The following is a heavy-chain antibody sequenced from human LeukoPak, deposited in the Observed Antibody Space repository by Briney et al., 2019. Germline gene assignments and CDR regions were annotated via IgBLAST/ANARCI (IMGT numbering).Heavy chain of an antibody. J-gene: IGHJ4*02. CDR1: GFTSSSYA. D-gene: IGHD1-14*01. CDR2: ISGKGGTT. Sequence: GGSLRLSCTASGFTSSSYAMNWVRQAPGKRPEWVSFISGKGGTTYFADSLKGRFTISRDNSKNTLYLQMNRLRVEDTAVYYCAKAEGINRVFSYWGQGTLVTVSS. V-gene: IGHV3-23*01. CDR3: AKAEGINRVFSY.